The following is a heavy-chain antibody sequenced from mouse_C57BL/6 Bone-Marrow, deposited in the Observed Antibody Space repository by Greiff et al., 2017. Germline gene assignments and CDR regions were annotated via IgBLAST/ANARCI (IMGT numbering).Heavy chain of an antibody. CDR2: IHPNSGST. V-gene: IGHV1-64*01. J-gene: IGHJ3*01. CDR1: GYTFTSYW. D-gene: IGHD4-1*01. CDR3: ARERLGREWFAD. Sequence: QVQLQQPGAELVKPGASVKLSCKASGYTFTSYWMHWVKQRPGQGLEWIGMIHPNSGSTNYNEKFKSKATLTVDKSSSTAYMQLSSLTSEDSAVYCCARERLGREWFADWGEGTLVTVSA.